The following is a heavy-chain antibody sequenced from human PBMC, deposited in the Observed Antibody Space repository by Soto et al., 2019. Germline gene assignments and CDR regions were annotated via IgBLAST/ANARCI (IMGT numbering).Heavy chain of an antibody. J-gene: IGHJ4*02. D-gene: IGHD3-10*01. CDR1: DFSLTTRGVG. CDR2: IYWNDDQ. V-gene: IGHV2-5*01. CDR3: TRRSPAYGHDF. Sequence: SGPTLVNPTQTLTMTCNFSDFSLTTRGVGVGWIRQPPGKALEWVALIYWNDDQRYHPSLKSRLTVTKDTSKNHVVLTMTNVDPLDTATYYCTRRSPAYGHDFWGPGTLVTVSS.